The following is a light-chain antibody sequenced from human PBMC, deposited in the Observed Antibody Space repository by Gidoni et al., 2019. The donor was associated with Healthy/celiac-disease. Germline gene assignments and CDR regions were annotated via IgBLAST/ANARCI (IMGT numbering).Light chain of an antibody. CDR1: QSVSSN. V-gene: IGKV3-15*01. CDR2: GAS. J-gene: IGKJ2*04. Sequence: EIVMTQPPATLSVSPGERATLSCRASQSVSSNLAWYQQKPGQAPRLLIYGASTRATGIPARFSGSGSGTEFTLTISSLQSEDFAVYYCQQYNNWPPMCSFXXXTKLEIK. CDR3: QQYNNWPPMCS.